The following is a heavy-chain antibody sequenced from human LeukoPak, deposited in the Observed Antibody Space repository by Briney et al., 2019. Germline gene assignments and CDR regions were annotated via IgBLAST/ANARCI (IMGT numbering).Heavy chain of an antibody. CDR3: ARVLVKRAELALDY. D-gene: IGHD1-7*01. Sequence: ASVKVFCKASGYTFTSCYMRWVRQAPGQGLGWMRIINPSGGSTSYAQKFQGRVTMTRDTSTSTVYMELSSLRSEDTAVYYCARVLVKRAELALDYWGQGTLVTVSS. CDR1: GYTFTSCY. J-gene: IGHJ4*02. V-gene: IGHV1-46*01. CDR2: INPSGGST.